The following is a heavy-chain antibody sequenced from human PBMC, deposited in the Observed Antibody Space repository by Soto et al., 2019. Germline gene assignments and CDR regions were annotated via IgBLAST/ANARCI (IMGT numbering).Heavy chain of an antibody. CDR3: AREPRGSGRDNWFDP. Sequence: TLSLTCTVSGGSISSGGYYWSWIRQHPGKGLEWIGYIYYSGSTYYNPSLKSRVTISVDTSKNQFSLKLSSVTAADTAADYCAREPRGSGRDNWFDPGGQGTLVTVSS. J-gene: IGHJ5*02. CDR1: GGSISSGGYY. V-gene: IGHV4-31*03. D-gene: IGHD6-25*01. CDR2: IYYSGST.